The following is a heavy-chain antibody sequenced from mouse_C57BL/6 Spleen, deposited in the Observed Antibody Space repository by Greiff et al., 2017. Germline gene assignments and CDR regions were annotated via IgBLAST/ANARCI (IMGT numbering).Heavy chain of an antibody. CDR1: GYAFSSYW. CDR2: IYPGDGDT. D-gene: IGHD2-4*01. CDR3: ARSYYDYDGNYFDY. J-gene: IGHJ2*01. V-gene: IGHV1-80*01. Sequence: VKLMESGAELVKPGASVKISCKASGYAFSSYWMTWVKQRPGKGLEWIGQIYPGDGDTNYNGKFKGKATLTADTSSSTAYMQLSSLTSEDSAVYFCARSYYDYDGNYFDYWGQGTTLTVSS.